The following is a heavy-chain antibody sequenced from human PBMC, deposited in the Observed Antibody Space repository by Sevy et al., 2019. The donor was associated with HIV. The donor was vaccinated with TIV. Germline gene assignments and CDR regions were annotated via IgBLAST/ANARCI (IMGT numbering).Heavy chain of an antibody. V-gene: IGHV3-23*01. CDR3: ARKMGGGSGMAFLVDY. D-gene: IGHD5-18*01. CDR1: GFTFSSFA. CDR2: ISGTGDHT. Sequence: GGPLRLSCAASGFTFSSFAMGWVRQAPGKGLDWISVISGTGDHTYYADSVKGRFTISRDNTKNTLFLQMNSLRAEDTAIFYCARKMGGGSGMAFLVDYWGQGTLVTVSS. J-gene: IGHJ4*02.